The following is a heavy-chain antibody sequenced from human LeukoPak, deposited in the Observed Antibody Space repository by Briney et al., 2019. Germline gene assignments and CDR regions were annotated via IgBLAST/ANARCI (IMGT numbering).Heavy chain of an antibody. D-gene: IGHD1-1*01. CDR1: GYTITGYY. J-gene: IGHJ4*02. V-gene: IGHV1-2*02. Sequence: ASVKVSCKAFGYTITGYYIHWVRQAPGQALEWMGWINPNNGGTNSAQKFQGRVTMTRDTSIGTAYMELNRLTYDDTAVYYCGRDRHWNQGNFDYWGQGTLVTVSS. CDR2: INPNNGGT. CDR3: GRDRHWNQGNFDY.